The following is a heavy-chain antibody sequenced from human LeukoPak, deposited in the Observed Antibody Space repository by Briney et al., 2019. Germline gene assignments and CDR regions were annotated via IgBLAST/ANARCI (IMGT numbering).Heavy chain of an antibody. D-gene: IGHD3-9*01. CDR2: INPNSGGT. Sequence: GASVKVSCKASGYTFTGYYMHWVRQAPGQGLEWMGRINPNSGGTNYAQKFQGRVTMTRDTSISTAYMELSRLRSDDTVVYYCARTNVLRYFDWLPLDYWGRGTLVTVSS. J-gene: IGHJ4*02. V-gene: IGHV1-2*05. CDR1: GYTFTGYY. CDR3: ARTNVLRYFDWLPLDY.